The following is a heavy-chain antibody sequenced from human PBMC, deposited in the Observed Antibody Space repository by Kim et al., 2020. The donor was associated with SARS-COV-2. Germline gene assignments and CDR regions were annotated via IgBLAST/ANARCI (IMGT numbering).Heavy chain of an antibody. J-gene: IGHJ4*02. CDR2: IKQDGSVK. CDR3: ATNGEYSGSGYDLYDS. Sequence: GGSLRLSCAASGFTFSSYWMSWVRQAPGKGLEWVAKIKQDGSVKNYVDSVKGRFTISRDNAKNSLYLQMNSLRAEDTAVYYCATNGEYSGSGYDLYDSWGEGTLFTVS. V-gene: IGHV3-7*01. D-gene: IGHD5-12*01. CDR1: GFTFSSYW.